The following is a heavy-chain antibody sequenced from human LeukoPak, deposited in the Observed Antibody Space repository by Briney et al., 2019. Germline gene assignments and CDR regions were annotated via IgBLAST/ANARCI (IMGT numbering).Heavy chain of an antibody. CDR1: GFAFTNHA. Sequence: GGSLSLSCVASGFAFTNHAMTWVRQAPGKGLEWVSSIGGTDGSTYYADSVRGRFTISRDNSKNTLYQQMNSLRAEDTAVYYCARVPGLLPDNAFDIWGQGTMVTVSS. J-gene: IGHJ3*02. CDR3: ARVPGLLPDNAFDI. V-gene: IGHV3-23*01. D-gene: IGHD3-22*01. CDR2: IGGTDGST.